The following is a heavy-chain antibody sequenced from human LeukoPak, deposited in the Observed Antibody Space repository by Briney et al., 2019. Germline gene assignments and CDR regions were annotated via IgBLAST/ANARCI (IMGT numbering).Heavy chain of an antibody. J-gene: IGHJ6*02. CDR1: GYTFSSYD. Sequence: HRASVKVSCKTSGYTFSSYDINWERQATGQGLEWMGWMNPNSGNTGYAQKFQGRVTMTRNTSISTAYMELSSLRSEDTAVYYCARASHYDILTGFDKRYYYYGMDVWGQGTTVTVSS. CDR2: MNPNSGNT. CDR3: ARASHYDILTGFDKRYYYYGMDV. V-gene: IGHV1-8*01. D-gene: IGHD3-9*01.